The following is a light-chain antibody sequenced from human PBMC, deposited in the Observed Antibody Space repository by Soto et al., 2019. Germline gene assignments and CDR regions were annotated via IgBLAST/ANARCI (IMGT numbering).Light chain of an antibody. CDR1: QGIRND. Sequence: IQMTQCPSSQYESLEXXVTIXCRGSQGIRNDVGWYQQKPGTAPQXXIDAASRLQSGVPSRFSGRGSVTEFTLTISSLHPAAFATYSCLHHPRDTLTFGPGTKVEI. V-gene: IGKV1-17*01. CDR3: LHHPRDTLT. CDR2: AAS. J-gene: IGKJ1*01.